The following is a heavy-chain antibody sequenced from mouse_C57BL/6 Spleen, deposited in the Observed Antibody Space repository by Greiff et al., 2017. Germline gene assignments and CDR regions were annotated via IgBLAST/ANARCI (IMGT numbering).Heavy chain of an antibody. V-gene: IGHV5-4*01. Sequence: EVQGVESGGGLVKPGGSLKLSCAASGFTFSSYAMSWVRQTPEKRLEWVATISAGGSYTYYPDNVKGRFTISRDNAKNNLYLKMSYMKSEDRAMYYCASNTTVVAGDAYAMDYWGQGTSVTVSS. D-gene: IGHD1-1*01. J-gene: IGHJ4*01. CDR1: GFTFSSYA. CDR3: ASNTTVVAGDAYAMDY. CDR2: ISAGGSYT.